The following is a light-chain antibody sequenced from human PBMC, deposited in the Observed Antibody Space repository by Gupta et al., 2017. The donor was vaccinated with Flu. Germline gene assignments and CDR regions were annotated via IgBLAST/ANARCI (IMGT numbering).Light chain of an antibody. V-gene: IGKV3-11*01. J-gene: IGKJ3*01. Sequence: EIVLTQSPATLSLSPGERATLSCRASQSVSSSLAWYQQKPGQAPRLLIYDASNRVTGIPARFSGSGSGTDFTLTISSLEPEDFAVYCCQQRSNWPPILFTFGPGTKVDIK. CDR3: QQRSNWPPILFT. CDR2: DAS. CDR1: QSVSSS.